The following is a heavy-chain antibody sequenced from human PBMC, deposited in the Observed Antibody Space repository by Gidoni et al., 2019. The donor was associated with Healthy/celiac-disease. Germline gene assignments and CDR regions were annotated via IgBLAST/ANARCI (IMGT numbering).Heavy chain of an antibody. Sequence: EVQLVESGGGLVQPGRSLRLSCAPSGFTFDDYAMPWVRQAPGKGLEWVSGISWNSGSIGYADSVKGRFTIYRDNAKNSLYLQMNSLRAEDTALYYCAKDSNNNYYYYMDVWGKGTTVTVSS. CDR1: GFTFDDYA. CDR2: ISWNSGSI. V-gene: IGHV3-9*01. J-gene: IGHJ6*03. CDR3: AKDSNNNYYYYMDV.